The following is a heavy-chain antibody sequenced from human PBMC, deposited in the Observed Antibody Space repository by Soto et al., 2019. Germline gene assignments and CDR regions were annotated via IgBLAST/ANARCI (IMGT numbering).Heavy chain of an antibody. CDR3: ARESFSASPNFFDY. J-gene: IGHJ4*02. Sequence: GSLRLSCAASGFAFSNYEMNWVRQAPGKGLEWVSYISLSGSTIYYADSVKGRFTISRDDAKNSLYLQMNSLRADDTAVYYCARESFSASPNFFDYWGQGTLVTVSS. CDR1: GFAFSNYE. CDR2: ISLSGSTI. D-gene: IGHD3-3*02. V-gene: IGHV3-48*03.